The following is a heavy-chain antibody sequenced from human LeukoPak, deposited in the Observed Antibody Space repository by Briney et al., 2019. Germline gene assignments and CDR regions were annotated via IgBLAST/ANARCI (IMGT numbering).Heavy chain of an antibody. CDR3: ARRGGHDLLTGYYQLIDFDY. D-gene: IGHD3-9*01. Sequence: ASVKVSCKASGYTFTGYYLHWVRQAPGQGLEWMGWINPNSGGTNYAQKFKGRVTMTTDMSISTAQMELSRLRSDDTAVYCCARRGGHDLLTGYYQLIDFDYWGQGTLVTVSS. CDR2: INPNSGGT. V-gene: IGHV1-2*02. CDR1: GYTFTGYY. J-gene: IGHJ4*02.